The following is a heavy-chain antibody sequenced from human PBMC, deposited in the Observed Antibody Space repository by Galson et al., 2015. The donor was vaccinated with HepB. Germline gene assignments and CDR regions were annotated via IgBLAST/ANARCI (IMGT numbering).Heavy chain of an antibody. V-gene: IGHV3-23*01. CDR1: GFTFSRLG. CDR3: AKGTTDIDN. D-gene: IGHD1-1*01. Sequence: SLRLSCAASGFTFSRLGMTWVRQAPGKGLECVSAISVSGHSTDYADSVKGRFTISRDNSKNMLYLQMNNLRAEDTAVYYCAKGTTDIDNWGQGTQVTVSS. CDR2: ISVSGHST. J-gene: IGHJ4*02.